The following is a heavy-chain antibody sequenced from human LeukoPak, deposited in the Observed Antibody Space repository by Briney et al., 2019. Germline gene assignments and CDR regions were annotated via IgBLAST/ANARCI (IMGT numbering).Heavy chain of an antibody. D-gene: IGHD6-6*01. V-gene: IGHV5-51*01. J-gene: IGHJ4*02. CDR2: IYPGDSDT. CDR1: GYSFTSYW. CDR3: ARHTRYSSSSRVFDY. Sequence: GESLKISCKGSGYSFTSYWIGWVRQMPGKGLEWMGIIYPGDSDTRYSPSFQGQVTISADKSISTAYLQWSSLKASDTAMYYCARHTRYSSSSRVFDYWGQGTLVTVSS.